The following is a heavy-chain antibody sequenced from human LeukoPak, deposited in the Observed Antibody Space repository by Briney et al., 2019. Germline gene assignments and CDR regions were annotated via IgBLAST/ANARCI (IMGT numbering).Heavy chain of an antibody. D-gene: IGHD6-19*01. Sequence: GRSLRLSCAASGFTFDESAMHWVRQAPGKGLEWVSGIGWDSKSIVYADSVKGRFTISRDNAKNSLYLQMNGLRPEDTASYYCAKAVADPGAFDIWGRGTVVTVSS. CDR3: AKAVADPGAFDI. J-gene: IGHJ3*02. CDR2: IGWDSKSI. V-gene: IGHV3-9*01. CDR1: GFTFDESA.